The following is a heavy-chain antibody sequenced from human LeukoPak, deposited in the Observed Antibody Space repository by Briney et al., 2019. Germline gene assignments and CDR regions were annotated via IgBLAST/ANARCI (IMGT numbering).Heavy chain of an antibody. D-gene: IGHD6-13*01. J-gene: IGHJ4*02. Sequence: GASVKVSCKASGYTFTSYGISWVRQAPGQGLEWMGWINPNSGGTNYAQKFQGWVTMTRDTSISTAYMELSRLRSDDTAVYYCARGVSPYYFDYWGQGTLVTVSS. CDR3: ARGVSPYYFDY. CDR1: GYTFTSYG. V-gene: IGHV1-2*04. CDR2: INPNSGGT.